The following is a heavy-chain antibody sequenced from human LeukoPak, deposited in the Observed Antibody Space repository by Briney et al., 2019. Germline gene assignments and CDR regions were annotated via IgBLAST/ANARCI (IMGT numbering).Heavy chain of an antibody. D-gene: IGHD6-19*01. CDR1: GGSISSYY. CDR2: IYYSGST. CDR3: ASTGYSSGWYFNY. J-gene: IGHJ4*02. V-gene: IGHV4-59*01. Sequence: SETLSLTCTVSGGSISSYYWSWIRQPPGKGLEWIGYIYYSGSTNYNPSLKSRVTIPVDTSKNQFSLKLSSVTAADTAVYYCASTGYSSGWYFNYWGQGTLVTVSS.